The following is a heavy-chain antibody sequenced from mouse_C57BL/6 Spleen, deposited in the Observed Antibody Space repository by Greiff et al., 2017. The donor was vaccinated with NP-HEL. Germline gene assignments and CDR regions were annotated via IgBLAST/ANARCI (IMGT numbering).Heavy chain of an antibody. D-gene: IGHD1-1*01. Sequence: QVQLQQSGPELVRPGASVKISCKAPGYTFTSYWMQWVRQRPGQGLEWIGEIFPGSGSTKYNEKFKGKATLTVDTSSITAYMELSSLTSEDSAVYFSARSRYYGSSPSMAYWGQGTSVTVSS. V-gene: IGHV1-56*01. CDR3: ARSRYYGSSPSMAY. CDR2: IFPGSGST. J-gene: IGHJ4*01. CDR1: GYTFTSYW.